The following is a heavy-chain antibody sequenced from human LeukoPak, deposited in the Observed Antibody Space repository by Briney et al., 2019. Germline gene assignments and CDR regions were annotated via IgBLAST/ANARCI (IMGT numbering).Heavy chain of an antibody. V-gene: IGHV1-2*02. Sequence: ASVKVSCKASGYTFTGYYMHWVRQAPGQGLEWMGWINPNSGGTNYAQKFQGRVTMTRDTSISTAYMELSRLRSDDTAVYYCAREVVGAGNWFDPWGQGTLVTVSS. J-gene: IGHJ5*02. CDR1: GYTFTGYY. D-gene: IGHD1-26*01. CDR2: INPNSGGT. CDR3: AREVVGAGNWFDP.